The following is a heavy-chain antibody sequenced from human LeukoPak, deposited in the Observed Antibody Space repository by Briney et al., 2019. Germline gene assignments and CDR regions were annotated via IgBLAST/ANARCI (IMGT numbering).Heavy chain of an antibody. CDR2: INHSGST. CDR1: GGSFSGYY. J-gene: IGHJ5*02. Sequence: SETLSLTCAVYGGSFSGYYWSWIRQPPGKGLEWIGEINHSGSTNYNPSLKSRVTISVDTSKNQFSLKLSSVTAADTAVYYCARGYKMGAISGWFDPWGQGTLVTVSS. V-gene: IGHV4-34*01. D-gene: IGHD1-26*01. CDR3: ARGYKMGAISGWFDP.